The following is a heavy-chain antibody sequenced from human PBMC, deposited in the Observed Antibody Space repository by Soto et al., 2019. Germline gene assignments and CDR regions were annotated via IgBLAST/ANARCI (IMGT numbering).Heavy chain of an antibody. CDR2: IYYSGST. CDR3: ARDAAAAGSSFIWFHH. CDR1: GGSISSGGYY. J-gene: IGHJ5*02. V-gene: IGHV4-31*03. Sequence: PSETLTLTCTFSGGSISSGGYYCSWMRQHPWKGLEWIGYIYYSGSTYYHPSLKSRVTISVDTYKNQFSLKLSSVNAADTAVYYCARDAAAAGSSFIWFHHWRQGTLVTVSS. D-gene: IGHD6-6*01.